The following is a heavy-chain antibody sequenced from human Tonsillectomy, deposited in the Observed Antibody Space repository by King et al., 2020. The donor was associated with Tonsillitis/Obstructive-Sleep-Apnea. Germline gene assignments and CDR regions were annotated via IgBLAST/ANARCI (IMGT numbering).Heavy chain of an antibody. D-gene: IGHD2-2*01. CDR3: VKDWSYRPLPEGFFDS. J-gene: IGHJ4*02. CDR2: ISGNGDST. Sequence: EVQLVESGGGLVQPGGSLRLSCAASGFTFNTYAMSWVRQAPGKGLEWVSGISGNGDSTYYADSVKGRFPISRDNSRNTLYLQMNSLRGEDTAIYYCVKDWSYRPLPEGFFDSWGQGTLVTVSS. V-gene: IGHV3-23*04. CDR1: GFTFNTYA.